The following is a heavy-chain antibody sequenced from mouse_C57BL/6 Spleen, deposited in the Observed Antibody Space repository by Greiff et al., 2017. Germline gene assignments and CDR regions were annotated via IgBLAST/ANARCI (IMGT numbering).Heavy chain of an antibody. CDR1: GFTFSSYT. J-gene: IGHJ2*01. V-gene: IGHV5-9*01. CDR2: ISGGGGNT. Sequence: EVQVVESGGGLVKPGGSLKLSCAASGFTFSSYTMSWVRQTPEKRLEWVATISGGGGNTYYPDSVKGRFTISRDNAKNTLYLQMSSLRSEDTALYYCAGEAVGPFDYWGQGTTLTVSS. CDR3: AGEAVGPFDY.